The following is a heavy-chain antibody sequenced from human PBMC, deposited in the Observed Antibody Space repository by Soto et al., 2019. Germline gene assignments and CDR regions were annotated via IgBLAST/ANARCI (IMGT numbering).Heavy chain of an antibody. J-gene: IGHJ6*02. V-gene: IGHV1-18*01. D-gene: IGHD6-19*01. Sequence: QVQLVQSGAEVKTPGASVKVSCKASGYTFTKYAISWMRQAPGQGLEWVGWISVYNGNTKYAENLQGRVTVTTDTSTNTVYMELRSLRSDDTAVYYCAREGAGLYYYYYGMDVWGQGTTVTAPS. CDR1: GYTFTKYA. CDR3: AREGAGLYYYYYGMDV. CDR2: ISVYNGNT.